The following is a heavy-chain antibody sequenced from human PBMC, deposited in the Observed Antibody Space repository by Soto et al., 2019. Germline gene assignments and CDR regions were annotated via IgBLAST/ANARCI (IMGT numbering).Heavy chain of an antibody. CDR2: VNPSGGHT. D-gene: IGHD2-21*02. V-gene: IGHV1-46*01. J-gene: IGHJ4*02. CDR3: ARGGHVVVVTAALDF. Sequence: QVQLVQSGAEVKKPGTSVKVSCKASGDSFTDYYIHWVRQAPGQGLEWMGTVNPSGGHTTYAQHFLGRMTMTRDTSTSTLYMELTSLTSEDTAVYYCARGGHVVVVTAALDFWGQGTLVTVSS. CDR1: GDSFTDYY.